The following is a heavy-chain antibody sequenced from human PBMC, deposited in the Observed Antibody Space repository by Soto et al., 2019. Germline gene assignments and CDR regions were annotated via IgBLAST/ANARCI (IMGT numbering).Heavy chain of an antibody. D-gene: IGHD3-16*01. V-gene: IGHV3-64*01. CDR3: ARRASPHCYYMDF. J-gene: IGHJ6*03. Sequence: EVQLAESGGGLAQPGGSLRLSCAASGFTLSGYAMDWVRQAPGKGLEYVSGISSNGVGTYYANSVQGSFTNSKDNSKNKLNLQRGSLTPEYMAVYYCARRASPHCYYMDFWGQGTTVTVSS. CDR1: GFTLSGYA. CDR2: ISSNGVGT.